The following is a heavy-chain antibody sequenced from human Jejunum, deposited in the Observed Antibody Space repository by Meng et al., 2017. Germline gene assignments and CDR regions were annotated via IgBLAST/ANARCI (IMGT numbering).Heavy chain of an antibody. CDR1: GYSFMTYA. J-gene: IGHJ4*02. CDR2: INTYSGSP. Sequence: QVQLVQAGSELKNTGASVTVSGKASGYSFMTYALNWVRQAPGQGLEWMGWINTYSGSPTYAQGFTGRFVFSLDTSVSTAYLQINNLQSDDTAVYYCARRSLGEMSGDPDYWGQGTLVTVSS. D-gene: IGHD3-16*01. CDR3: ARRSLGEMSGDPDY. V-gene: IGHV7-4-1*02.